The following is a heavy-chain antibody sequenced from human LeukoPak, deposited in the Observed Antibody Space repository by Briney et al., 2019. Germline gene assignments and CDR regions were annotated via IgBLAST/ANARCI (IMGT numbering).Heavy chain of an antibody. Sequence: GGSLRLSCAASGFTVSSNYMSWVRQAPGKGLEGVSVIYSGGSTYYADSVKGRFTISRDNSKNTLYLQMNSLRAEDTAVYYCARDWRFLEGLTDYYMAVWGKGTTVTVSS. D-gene: IGHD3-3*01. V-gene: IGHV3-53*01. CDR2: IYSGGST. J-gene: IGHJ6*03. CDR3: ARDWRFLEGLTDYYMAV. CDR1: GFTVSSNY.